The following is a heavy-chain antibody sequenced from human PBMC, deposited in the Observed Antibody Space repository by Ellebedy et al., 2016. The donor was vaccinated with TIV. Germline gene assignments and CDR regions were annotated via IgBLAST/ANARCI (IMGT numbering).Heavy chain of an antibody. CDR1: GFTLSNYA. V-gene: IGHV3-30-3*01. J-gene: IGHJ4*02. Sequence: GGSLRLXXTGSGFTLSNYAMHWVRQAPGQGLEWVAVISYDGSDTHYADSVKGRFTISRDNSKDTLYLQMNRLRPEDTAVYFCASDPYYHGSGSYKGFDYWGQGTLVTVSP. D-gene: IGHD3-10*01. CDR2: ISYDGSDT. CDR3: ASDPYYHGSGSYKGFDY.